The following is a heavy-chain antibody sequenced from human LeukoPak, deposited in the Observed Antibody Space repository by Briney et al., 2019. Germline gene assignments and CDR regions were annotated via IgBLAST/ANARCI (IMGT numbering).Heavy chain of an antibody. Sequence: GGSLRLSCAASGLNFPISWMSWVRQAPGKGLEWVATIKDDGSAKYYVGSVKGRFTISRDNAKCSVHLQMNSLRVEDTAVYYCANLGYSDWGQGTLVTVSS. CDR3: ANLGYSD. CDR1: GLNFPISW. CDR2: IKDDGSAK. V-gene: IGHV3-7*01. J-gene: IGHJ4*02. D-gene: IGHD4-23*01.